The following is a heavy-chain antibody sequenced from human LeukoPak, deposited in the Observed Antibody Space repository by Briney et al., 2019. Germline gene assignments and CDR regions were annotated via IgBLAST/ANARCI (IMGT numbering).Heavy chain of an antibody. V-gene: IGHV4-39*07. J-gene: IGHJ4*02. D-gene: IGHD7-27*01. CDR1: GGSISSSSYY. CDR2: IYHSGST. CDR3: ARDWAE. Sequence: SETLSLTCTVSGGSISSSSYYWGWIRQPPGKGLEWIGSIYHSGSTYYNPSLKSRVTIAVETSKNQFSLKLSSVTAVDTAVYYCARDWAEWGQGTLVTVSS.